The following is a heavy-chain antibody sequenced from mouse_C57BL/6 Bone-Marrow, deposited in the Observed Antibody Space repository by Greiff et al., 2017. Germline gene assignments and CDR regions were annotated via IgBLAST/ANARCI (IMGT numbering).Heavy chain of an antibody. D-gene: IGHD1-1*01. CDR3: AIPITTVVARNYAMDY. Sequence: VKLVESGPGLVAPSQSLSITCTVSGFSLTSYGVSWVRQPPGKGLEWLGVIWGDGSTNYHSALISRLSISKDNSKSQVFLKLNSLQTDDTATYYCAIPITTVVARNYAMDYWGQGTSVTVSS. CDR1: GFSLTSYG. V-gene: IGHV2-3*01. J-gene: IGHJ4*01. CDR2: IWGDGST.